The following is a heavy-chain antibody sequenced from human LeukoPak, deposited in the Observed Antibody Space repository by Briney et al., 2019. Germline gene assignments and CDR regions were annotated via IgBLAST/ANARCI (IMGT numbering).Heavy chain of an antibody. V-gene: IGHV1-69*05. D-gene: IGHD6-6*01. J-gene: IGHJ4*02. Sequence: SVEVSCKASGGTFSSYAISWVRQAPGQGLEWMGGIIPIFGTANYAQKFQGRVTITTDESTSTAYMELSSLRSEDTAVYYCAKDSYSSSRLYYFDYWGQGTLVTVSS. CDR2: IIPIFGTA. CDR1: GGTFSSYA. CDR3: AKDSYSSSRLYYFDY.